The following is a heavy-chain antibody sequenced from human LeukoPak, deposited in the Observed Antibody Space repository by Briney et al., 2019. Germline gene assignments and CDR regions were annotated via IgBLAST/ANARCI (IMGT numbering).Heavy chain of an antibody. Sequence: SETLSLTCAVSGVSISSSNWWSWVRQPPGKGLEWIGEIYHSGSTNYNPSLKSRVTISVDKSKNQFSLKLSSVTAADTAVYYCARDHGNDFWSGYYFDYWGQGTLVTVSS. CDR1: GVSISSSNW. CDR3: ARDHGNDFWSGYYFDY. V-gene: IGHV4-4*02. D-gene: IGHD3-3*01. J-gene: IGHJ4*02. CDR2: IYHSGST.